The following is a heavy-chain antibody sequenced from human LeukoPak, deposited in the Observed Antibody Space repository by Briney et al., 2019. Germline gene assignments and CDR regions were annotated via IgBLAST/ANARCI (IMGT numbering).Heavy chain of an antibody. CDR3: AKDLGGSYPIFDY. CDR1: GFTFSSYG. J-gene: IGHJ4*02. V-gene: IGHV3-30*18. CDR2: ISYDGSNK. D-gene: IGHD1-26*01. Sequence: GRSLRLSCAASGFTFSSYGMHWVRQAPGKGREWVAVISYDGSNKYYADSVKGRFTISRDNSKNTLYLQMNSLRAEDTAVYYCAKDLGGSYPIFDYWGQGTLVTVSS.